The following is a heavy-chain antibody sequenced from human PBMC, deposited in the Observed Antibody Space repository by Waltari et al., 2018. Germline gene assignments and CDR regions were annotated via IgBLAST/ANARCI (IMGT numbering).Heavy chain of an antibody. J-gene: IGHJ4*02. CDR1: GFSLSTSGVG. D-gene: IGHD2-15*01. CDR2: IYWNDDK. Sequence: QITLKESGPTLVKPTQTLTLTCTFSGFSLSTSGVGVGWIRQPPGKALEWLALIYWNDDKRYSPSLKIRLTITKDTSKNQVVLTMTNMDPVDTATYYCAHRPGYCSGGSCGDYWGQGTLVTVSS. CDR3: AHRPGYCSGGSCGDY. V-gene: IGHV2-5*01.